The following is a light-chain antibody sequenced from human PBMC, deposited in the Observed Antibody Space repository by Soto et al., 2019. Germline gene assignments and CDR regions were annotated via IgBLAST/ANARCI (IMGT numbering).Light chain of an antibody. CDR3: QQYDKLPPYT. V-gene: IGKV1-33*01. CDR1: QDISNY. CDR2: DAS. Sequence: DIQMTQSPSSLSASVGDRVTITCQASQDISNYLNWYQQKPGKAPKLLIYDASNLETGVPSRFSGSGSETDFTFTISSLQPEDIATYYCQQYDKLPPYTFGQGTKLEIK. J-gene: IGKJ2*01.